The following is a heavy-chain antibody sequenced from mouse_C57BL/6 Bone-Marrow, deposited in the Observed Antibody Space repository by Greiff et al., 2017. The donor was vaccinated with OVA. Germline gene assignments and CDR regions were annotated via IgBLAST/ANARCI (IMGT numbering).Heavy chain of an antibody. V-gene: IGHV3-6*01. CDR2: ISYDGSN. Sequence: ESGPGLVKPSQSLSLTCSVTGYSITSGYYWNWIRQFPGNKLEWMGYISYDGSNNYNPSLKNRISITRDTSKNQFFLKLNSVTTEDTATYYCARALSASYYYGLFDYWGQGTTLTVSS. D-gene: IGHD1-1*01. J-gene: IGHJ2*01. CDR1: GYSITSGYY. CDR3: ARALSASYYYGLFDY.